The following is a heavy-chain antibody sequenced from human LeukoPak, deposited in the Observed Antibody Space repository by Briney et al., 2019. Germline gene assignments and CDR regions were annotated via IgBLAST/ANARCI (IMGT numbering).Heavy chain of an antibody. D-gene: IGHD1-26*01. CDR3: ARAPVVGPTRVDY. CDR1: GYTITSYG. J-gene: IGHJ4*02. V-gene: IGHV1-18*01. CDR2: ISGDNGNT. Sequence: ASVKVSCKASGYTITSYGISWVRQAPGQGLEWMGWISGDNGNTKYAQRLQGRVTLTTDTSTSTAYMELRSLRSDDTSVYYCARAPVVGPTRVDYWGQGSLVTVSS.